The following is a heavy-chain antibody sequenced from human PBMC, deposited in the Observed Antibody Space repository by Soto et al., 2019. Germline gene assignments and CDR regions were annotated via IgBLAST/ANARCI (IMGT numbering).Heavy chain of an antibody. V-gene: IGHV4-34*01. CDR3: ARGIAAAHLGWFDP. CDR1: GGSFSGYY. J-gene: IGHJ5*02. CDR2: INHSGST. Sequence: QVQLQQWGAGLLKPSETLSLTCAVYGGSFSGYYWSWIRQPPGKGLEWIGEINHSGSTNYNPSLKSRVTISVDTSKNQCSLKLSSVTAADTAVYYCARGIAAAHLGWFDPWGQGTLVTVSS. D-gene: IGHD6-13*01.